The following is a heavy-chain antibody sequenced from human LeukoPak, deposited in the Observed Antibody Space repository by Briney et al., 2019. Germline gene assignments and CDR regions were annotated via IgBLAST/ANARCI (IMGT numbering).Heavy chain of an antibody. J-gene: IGHJ4*02. V-gene: IGHV4-59*01. CDR1: GGSMNDYY. CDR2: IYHTGSA. Sequence: PSETLSLTCTVSGGSMNDYYWSWIRQSPGKGLEWVGYIYHTGSATYKPSLKSRVTLSLDTSKNQFSLRLNSVTAAVTAVYYCARGRGDSKGTSFDFWGQGTLVTVSS. CDR3: ARGRGDSKGTSFDF. D-gene: IGHD3-22*01.